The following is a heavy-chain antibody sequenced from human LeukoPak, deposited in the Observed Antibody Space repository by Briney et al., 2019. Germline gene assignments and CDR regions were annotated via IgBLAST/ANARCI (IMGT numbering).Heavy chain of an antibody. D-gene: IGHD6-13*01. Sequence: ASVKVSCKASGYTFTGYYMHWVRQAPGQGLEWMRWINPNSGDTKYAQKFQGRVTMTRDTSISAAYMELTRLRSDDSAVYYCARGETEETGTRPDAFDIWGQGTMVTVSS. CDR3: ARGETEETGTRPDAFDI. CDR1: GYTFTGYY. J-gene: IGHJ3*02. V-gene: IGHV1-2*02. CDR2: INPNSGDT.